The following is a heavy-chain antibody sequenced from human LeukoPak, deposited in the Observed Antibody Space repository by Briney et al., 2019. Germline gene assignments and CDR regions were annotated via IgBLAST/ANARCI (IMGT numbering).Heavy chain of an antibody. D-gene: IGHD1-1*01. J-gene: IGHJ4*02. V-gene: IGHV4-34*01. CDR3: ARESTSGTTGDY. CDR1: GGSFSGYY. CDR2: INHSGST. Sequence: SETLSLTCAVYGGSFSGYYWSWIRQPPGKGLEWIGEINHSGSTNYNPSLKSRVTISVDTSKNQFSLKLSSVTAADTAVYYCARESTSGTTGDYWGQGTLVTVSS.